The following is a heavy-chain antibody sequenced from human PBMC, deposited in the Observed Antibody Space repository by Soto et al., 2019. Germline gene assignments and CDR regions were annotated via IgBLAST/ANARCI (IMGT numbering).Heavy chain of an antibody. V-gene: IGHV3-21*06. CDR3: ARDQDWSFDY. CDR2: IRTSGSDV. J-gene: IGHJ4*02. CDR1: GFTFSYYN. Sequence: GGSLRLSCAASGFTFSYYNMNWVRQAPGKGPEWVSNIRTSGSDVYYADSVKGRFTVSRDNAKNSLYLQMHSLRVEDTAVYYCARDQDWSFDYWGQGTLVTVSS. D-gene: IGHD3-9*01.